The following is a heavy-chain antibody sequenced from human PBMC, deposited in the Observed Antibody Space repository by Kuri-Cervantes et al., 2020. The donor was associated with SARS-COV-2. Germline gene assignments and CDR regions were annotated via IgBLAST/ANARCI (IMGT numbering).Heavy chain of an antibody. CDR1: GGSFSGYY. V-gene: IGHV4-34*01. CDR2: INHSGST. D-gene: IGHD6-6*01. Sequence: GSLRLSCAVYGGSFSGYYWSWIRQPPGKGLEWIGEINHSGSTNYNPSLKSRVTISVDTSKNQFSLKLNSVTAADTAVYYCARGPRWSIAASFDYWGQGTLVTVSS. CDR3: ARGPRWSIAASFDY. J-gene: IGHJ4*02.